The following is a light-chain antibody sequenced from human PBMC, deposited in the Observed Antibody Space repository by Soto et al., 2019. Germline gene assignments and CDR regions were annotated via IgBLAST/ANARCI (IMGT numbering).Light chain of an antibody. J-gene: IGKJ5*01. CDR1: QSVSDS. CDR3: QQYKNWPPIT. CDR2: DIS. V-gene: IGKV3-15*01. Sequence: ETVMTQSPATLSVSLGERATLSFRASQSVSDSLALYQQKPGQATRLLIFDISTRATGIPARFSGSGSGTEFTLTISSVQSEDFAVYYCQQYKNWPPITFGQGTRLEIK.